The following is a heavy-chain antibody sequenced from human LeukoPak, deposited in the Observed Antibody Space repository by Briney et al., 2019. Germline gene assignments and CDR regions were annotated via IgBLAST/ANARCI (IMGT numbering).Heavy chain of an antibody. CDR3: TTEVPRSLYYYYYMDV. CDR1: GFTFSNAW. J-gene: IGHJ6*03. D-gene: IGHD2-2*01. Sequence: GGSLRLSCAASGFTFSNAWMSWVRQAPGKGLEWVGRIKSKTDGGTTDYAAPVKGRFTISRDDSKNTLYLQMNSLKTEDTAVYYCTTEVPRSLYYYYYMDVWGKGTTVTVSS. CDR2: IKSKTDGGTT. V-gene: IGHV3-15*01.